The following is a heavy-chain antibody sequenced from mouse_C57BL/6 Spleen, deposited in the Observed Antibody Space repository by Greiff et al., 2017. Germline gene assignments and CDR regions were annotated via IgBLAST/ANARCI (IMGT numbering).Heavy chain of an antibody. CDR2: INPNNGGT. D-gene: IGHD2-10*01. CDR1: GYTFTDYY. CDR3: ALLFPVRFAY. V-gene: IGHV1-18*01. Sequence: EVQLQQSGPELVKPGASVKIPCKASGYTFTDYYMDWVKQSHGKSLEWIGDINPNNGGTIYNQKFKGKATLTVDKSSSTAYMELRSLTSEDTAVYYCALLFPVRFAYWGQGALVTVSA. J-gene: IGHJ3*01.